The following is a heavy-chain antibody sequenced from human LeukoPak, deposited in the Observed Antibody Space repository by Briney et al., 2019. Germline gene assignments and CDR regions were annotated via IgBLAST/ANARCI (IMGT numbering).Heavy chain of an antibody. Sequence: SETLSLTCTVSGGPISSYYWSWIRQPPGKGLEWIGYIYYSGSTNYNPSLKSRVIVSEDTSKNQFSLKLSSVTAADTAVYYCARSRGYSYGTTFLDYWGQGTLVTVSS. CDR1: GGPISSYY. CDR3: ARSRGYSYGTTFLDY. CDR2: IYYSGST. D-gene: IGHD5-18*01. V-gene: IGHV4-59*08. J-gene: IGHJ4*02.